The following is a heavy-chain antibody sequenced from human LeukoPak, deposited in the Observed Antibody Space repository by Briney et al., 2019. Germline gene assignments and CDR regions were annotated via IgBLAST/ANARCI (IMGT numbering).Heavy chain of an antibody. D-gene: IGHD1-26*01. Sequence: ASVKVSCKASGGTFSSYAISWVRQAPGQGLEWMGRIIPILGIANYAQKFRGRVTITADKSTSTAYMELSSLRSEDTAVYYCATLVGAPGGVYWGQGTLVTVSS. CDR2: IIPILGIA. J-gene: IGHJ4*02. CDR3: ATLVGAPGGVY. CDR1: GGTFSSYA. V-gene: IGHV1-69*04.